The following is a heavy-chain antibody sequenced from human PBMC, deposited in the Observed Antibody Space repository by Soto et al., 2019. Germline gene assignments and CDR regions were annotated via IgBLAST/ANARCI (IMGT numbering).Heavy chain of an antibody. CDR3: AKDPGSYYYDSSGYYFDY. CDR1: GFTFSSYA. V-gene: IGHV3-23*01. D-gene: IGHD3-22*01. J-gene: IGHJ4*02. CDR2: ISGSGGST. Sequence: GGSLRLSCAASGFTFSSYAMSWVRQAPGKGLEWVSAISGSGGSTYYADSVKGRFTISRDNSKNTLYLQMNSLRAEDTAVYYCAKDPGSYYYDSSGYYFDYWGQGTLVTVSS.